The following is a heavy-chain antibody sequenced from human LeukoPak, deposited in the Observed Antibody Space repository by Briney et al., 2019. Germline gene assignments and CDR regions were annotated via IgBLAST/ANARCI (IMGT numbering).Heavy chain of an antibody. CDR1: GFTFSSYA. J-gene: IGHJ4*02. V-gene: IGHV3-23*01. D-gene: IGHD3-22*01. Sequence: GGSLRLSCAASGFTFSSYAMSWVRQAPGKGLEWVSAISGSGGSTYYADSVKGRFTISRDNANNSLYLQMNSLRAEDTAVYYCARGTEYHDSSGYPLDYWGQGTLVTVSS. CDR2: ISGSGGST. CDR3: ARGTEYHDSSGYPLDY.